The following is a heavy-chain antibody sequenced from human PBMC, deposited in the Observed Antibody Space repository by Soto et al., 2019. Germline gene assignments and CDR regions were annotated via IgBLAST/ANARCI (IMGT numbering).Heavy chain of an antibody. J-gene: IGHJ4*02. CDR1: GDSVSSKSAA. V-gene: IGHV6-1*01. Sequence: SQTLSLTCAISGDSVSSKSAAWNWIRQSPSRGLEWLGRTYYRSKWYNDYAVSVKSRITINPDTSKNQFSLKLNSVTPEDTAVYYCARQPYYYDSSGDFDYWGQGTLVTVSS. D-gene: IGHD3-22*01. CDR3: ARQPYYYDSSGDFDY. CDR2: TYYRSKWYN.